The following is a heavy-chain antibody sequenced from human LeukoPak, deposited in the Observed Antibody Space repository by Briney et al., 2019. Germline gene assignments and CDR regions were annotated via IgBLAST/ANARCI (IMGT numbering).Heavy chain of an antibody. V-gene: IGHV4-38-2*02. CDR2: IYHSGST. CDR1: GYSISSGYY. D-gene: IGHD3-10*01. Sequence: KTSETLSLTCTVSGYSISSGYYWGWIRQPPGKGLEWIGSIYHSGSTYYNPSLKSRVTISVDTSKNQFSLKLSSVTAADTAVYYCAHVLLWFGAFDYWGQGTLVTVSS. J-gene: IGHJ4*02. CDR3: AHVLLWFGAFDY.